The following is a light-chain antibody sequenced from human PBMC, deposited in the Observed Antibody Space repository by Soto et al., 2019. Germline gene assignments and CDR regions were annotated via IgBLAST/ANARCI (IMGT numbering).Light chain of an antibody. CDR1: QSVNVL. Sequence: EVVLTQSPATLSVSPGEGATLSCRASQSVNVLLAWYQQKPGQAPRLLIYGASSRATGIPDRFSGSGSGTDFTLTISRLEPEDFAVYYCQQYGSSPPYTFGQGTKLEIK. CDR3: QQYGSSPPYT. V-gene: IGKV3-20*01. CDR2: GAS. J-gene: IGKJ2*01.